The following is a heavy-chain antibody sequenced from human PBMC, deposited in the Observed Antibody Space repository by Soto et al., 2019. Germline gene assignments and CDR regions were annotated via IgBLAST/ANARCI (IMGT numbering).Heavy chain of an antibody. CDR3: AKNPGYYYDSTGYHFDY. J-gene: IGHJ4*02. Sequence: GGSLRLSCAASEFTFSSYAMSWVRQAPGKGLEWVSAISYGGGTTYYADSVKGRFTISRDNSKNTLYLQMNSLGAEDTAVYYCAKNPGYYYDSTGYHFDYWGQGTLVTVSS. D-gene: IGHD3-22*01. CDR1: EFTFSSYA. V-gene: IGHV3-23*01. CDR2: ISYGGGTT.